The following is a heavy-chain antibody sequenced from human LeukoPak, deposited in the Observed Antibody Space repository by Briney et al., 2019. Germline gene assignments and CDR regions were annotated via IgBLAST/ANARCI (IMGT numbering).Heavy chain of an antibody. CDR2: ISGSGGRT. J-gene: IGHJ4*02. Sequence: GGSLRLSCAASGFTFSDTWMHWVRQAPGKGLVWVSAISGSGGRTYHADSVKGRFTISRDNSKNTLYLQMNSLRAEDTAVYYCARDGSRRGFGEPIDYWGQGTLVTVSS. D-gene: IGHD3-10*01. V-gene: IGHV3-23*01. CDR1: GFTFSDTW. CDR3: ARDGSRRGFGEPIDY.